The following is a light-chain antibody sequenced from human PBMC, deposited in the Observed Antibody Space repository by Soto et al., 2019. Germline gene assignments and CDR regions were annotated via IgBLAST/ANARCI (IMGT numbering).Light chain of an antibody. V-gene: IGKV3D-20*02. Sequence: IVVTQSPGTLYFSPVERATLSCRASQSVSSSYLAWYQQKAGQAPRLLIYGASNRATGIPDRFSGSGSGTDFILTISRLEPEDFAVYYCQQRSNWPITFGQGTRLEIK. CDR1: QSVSSSY. J-gene: IGKJ5*01. CDR2: GAS. CDR3: QQRSNWPIT.